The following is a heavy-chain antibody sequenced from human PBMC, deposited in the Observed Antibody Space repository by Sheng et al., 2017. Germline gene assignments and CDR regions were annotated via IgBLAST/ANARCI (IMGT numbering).Heavy chain of an antibody. J-gene: IGHJ4*02. CDR1: GITFSGYL. D-gene: IGHD4-17*01. CDR2: IEPNGIDK. Sequence: EVQVVESGGGLVQPGGSLRLSCAASGITFSGYLLNWVRQSPGKGLEWVANIEPNGIDKYYVDSVKGRFTISRDNARNSLYLGMNNLRVEDTAVYYCGRVPLGMTTWGQGTRGHRL. V-gene: IGHV3-7*01. CDR3: GRVPLGMTT.